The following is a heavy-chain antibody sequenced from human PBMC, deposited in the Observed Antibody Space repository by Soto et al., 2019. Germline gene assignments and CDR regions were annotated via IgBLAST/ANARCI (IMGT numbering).Heavy chain of an antibody. J-gene: IGHJ5*02. CDR3: ERHPSGFWLNP. V-gene: IGHV4-39*01. CDR1: GGSISSSSYF. Sequence: QLQLQESGPGLVKPSETLSLTCSVSGGSISSSSYFWGWIRQPPGKGLEWIGSIYYSGSTYYNPTLTRHVTVSVDKSKHHFSLKLSSVTASGAAVYYGERHPSGFWLNPWGQATLVTVSS. CDR2: IYYSGST. D-gene: IGHD6-25*01.